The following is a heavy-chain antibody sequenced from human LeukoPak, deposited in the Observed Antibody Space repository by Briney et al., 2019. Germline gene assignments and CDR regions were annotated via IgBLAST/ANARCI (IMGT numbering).Heavy chain of an antibody. CDR3: TREDRPFCPFAY. CDR1: GGSIDITNY. V-gene: IGHV4-4*02. CDR2: ISHDGST. Sequence: SETLSLTCGVSGGSIDITNYWSWVRQAPGKGLEWIGEISHDGSTNHNPSLRSRVAMSLDRANNQFSLSLTSVTAADTAVYYCTREDRPFCPFAYWGQGVLVTVSS. J-gene: IGHJ4*02. D-gene: IGHD3-22*01.